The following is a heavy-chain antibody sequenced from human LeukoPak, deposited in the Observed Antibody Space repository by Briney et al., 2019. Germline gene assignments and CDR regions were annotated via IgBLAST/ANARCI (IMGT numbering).Heavy chain of an antibody. V-gene: IGHV3-53*01. CDR1: GFTVRSNY. Sequence: GGSLRLSCSASGFTVRSNYESWVRQVPGKGLEWVGVFYSDGNTYYADSVKGRFTISRDNSKNTLYLQMSSLRAEDTGVYYCAKSFGPVIAAAGTGADWGQGTLVTVSS. CDR3: AKSFGPVIAAAGTGAD. J-gene: IGHJ4*02. D-gene: IGHD6-13*01. CDR2: FYSDGNT.